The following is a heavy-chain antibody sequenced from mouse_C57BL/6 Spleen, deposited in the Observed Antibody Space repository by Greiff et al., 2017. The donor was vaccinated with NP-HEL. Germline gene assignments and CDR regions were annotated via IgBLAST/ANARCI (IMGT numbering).Heavy chain of an antibody. V-gene: IGHV7-3*01. CDR1: GFTFTDYY. D-gene: IGHD1-1*01. CDR3: ARFGSSPWYFDV. Sequence: VQLKESGGGLVQPGGSLSLSCAASGFTFTDYYMSWVRQPPGKALEWLGFIRNKANGYTTEYSASVKGRFTISRDNSQSILYLQMNALRAEDSATYYCARFGSSPWYFDVWGTGTTVTVSS. CDR2: IRNKANGYTT. J-gene: IGHJ1*03.